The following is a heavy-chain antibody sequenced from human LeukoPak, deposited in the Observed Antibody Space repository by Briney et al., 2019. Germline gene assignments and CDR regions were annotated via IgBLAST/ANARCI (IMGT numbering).Heavy chain of an antibody. D-gene: IGHD6-13*01. J-gene: IGHJ5*02. CDR1: GFTFSSYS. V-gene: IGHV3-48*04. CDR2: ISSSSTI. CDR3: ARGSSSSWIGNWFDP. Sequence: TGGSLRLSCAASGFTFSSYSMNWVRQAPGKGLEWVSYISSSSTIYYADSVKGRFTISRDNAKNSLYLQMNSLRAEDTAVYYCARGSSSSWIGNWFDPWGQGTLVTASS.